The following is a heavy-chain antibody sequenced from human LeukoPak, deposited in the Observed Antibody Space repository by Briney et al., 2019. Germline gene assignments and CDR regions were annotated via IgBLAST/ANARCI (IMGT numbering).Heavy chain of an antibody. V-gene: IGHV4-59*08. D-gene: IGHD6-19*01. Sequence: TTSETLSLTCTVSGGSISIYYWSWIRQPPGKGLEWIGYIYYSGSTNYNPSLKSRVTISVDTSKNQFSLKLSSVTAADTAVYYCAKYSSGRLDYWGQGTLVTVSS. J-gene: IGHJ4*02. CDR2: IYYSGST. CDR3: AKYSSGRLDY. CDR1: GGSISIYY.